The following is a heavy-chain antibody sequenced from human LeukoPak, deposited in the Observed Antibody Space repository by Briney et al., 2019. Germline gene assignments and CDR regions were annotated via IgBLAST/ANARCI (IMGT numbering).Heavy chain of an antibody. V-gene: IGHV3-33*01. Sequence: GGSLRLSCAASGFTFSTYGMHWVRQAPGKGLEWVAVIWYDGSNKYYADSVKGRFTISRDNSKNTLYLQMNSLRAEDTAVYYCARDEKRASFYNNSRGYYADYWGQGTLVTVSS. CDR1: GFTFSTYG. CDR3: ARDEKRASFYNNSRGYYADY. J-gene: IGHJ4*02. D-gene: IGHD3-22*01. CDR2: IWYDGSNK.